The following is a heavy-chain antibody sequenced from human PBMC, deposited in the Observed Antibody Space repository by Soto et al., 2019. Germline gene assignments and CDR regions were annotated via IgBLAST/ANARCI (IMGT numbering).Heavy chain of an antibody. D-gene: IGHD2-21*02. V-gene: IGHV3-30-3*01. CDR1: GFTFGRSV. CDR2: MSYDGVSR. Sequence: VQLVESGGGVVQPGRSLILSCAASGFTFGRSVINWLRQAPGKGLEWVAGMSYDGVSRYYTDSANGRFTITSDNSQNTLYLQMSSLRPEDTATYYCARVLLEVNINSAVDFGGQGTIVTVSS. CDR3: ARVLLEVNINSAVDF. J-gene: IGHJ3*01.